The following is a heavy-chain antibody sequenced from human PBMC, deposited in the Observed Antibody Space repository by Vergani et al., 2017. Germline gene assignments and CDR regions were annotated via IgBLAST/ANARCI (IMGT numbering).Heavy chain of an antibody. V-gene: IGHV1-18*01. J-gene: IGHJ6*02. D-gene: IGHD3/OR15-3a*01. CDR1: GYTFTSYG. Sequence: QVQLVQSGAEVKKPGASVKVSCKASGYTFTSYGISWVRQAPGQGLEWMGWISAYNGNTNYAQKFQGRVTITADESTSTAYMELSSLRSEDTAVYYCARGVRRVDWSITWGYYYYGMDVWGQGTTVTVSS. CDR3: ARGVRRVDWSITWGYYYYGMDV. CDR2: ISAYNGNT.